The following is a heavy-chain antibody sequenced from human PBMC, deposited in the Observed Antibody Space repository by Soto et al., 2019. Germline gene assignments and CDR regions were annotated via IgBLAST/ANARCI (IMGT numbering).Heavy chain of an antibody. Sequence: QVPLVQSGAEVKKPGASVKVSCKASGYTFTSYGISWVRQAPGQGLEWMGWISAYNGNTNYAQKLQGRVTMTTDTSTSTAYMELRSLRSDDTAVYYCARDIVVVPAAIQGGWFDPWGQGTLVTVSS. J-gene: IGHJ5*02. D-gene: IGHD2-2*02. CDR1: GYTFTSYG. CDR3: ARDIVVVPAAIQGGWFDP. V-gene: IGHV1-18*01. CDR2: ISAYNGNT.